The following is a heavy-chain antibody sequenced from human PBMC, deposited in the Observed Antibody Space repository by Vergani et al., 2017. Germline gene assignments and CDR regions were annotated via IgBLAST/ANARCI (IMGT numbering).Heavy chain of an antibody. Sequence: QVQLVESGGGVVQPGRSLRLSCAASGFTFSSYAMHWVRQAPGKGLEWVAVISYDGSNKYYADSVKGRFTISRDNSKNTLYLQMNSLRAEDTAVYYCARDGVIRDNYYYMDVWGKGTTVTVSS. D-gene: IGHD3-22*01. CDR2: ISYDGSNK. CDR1: GFTFSSYA. J-gene: IGHJ6*03. V-gene: IGHV3-30-3*01. CDR3: ARDGVIRDNYYYMDV.